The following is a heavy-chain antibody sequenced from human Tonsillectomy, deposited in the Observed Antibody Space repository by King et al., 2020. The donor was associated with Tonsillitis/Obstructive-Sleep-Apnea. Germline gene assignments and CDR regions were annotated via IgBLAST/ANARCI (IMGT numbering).Heavy chain of an antibody. D-gene: IGHD2-2*01. CDR3: ARSLRGPVVPAANYFYYMDV. Sequence: QLVQSGTEVKKPGASVKVSCKASGYTFTSYGISWVRQAPGQGLEWMGWISAYNGNTNYAQKLQGRVTMTTDTSTSTASMELRSLRSDDTAVYYCARSLRGPVVPAANYFYYMDVWGKGTTVTVSS. J-gene: IGHJ6*03. CDR1: GYTFTSYG. CDR2: ISAYNGNT. V-gene: IGHV1-18*01.